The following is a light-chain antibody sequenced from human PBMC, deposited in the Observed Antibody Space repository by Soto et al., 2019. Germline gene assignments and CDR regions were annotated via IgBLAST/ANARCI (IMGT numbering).Light chain of an antibody. V-gene: IGKV1-5*03. CDR2: KAS. Sequence: DIQMTQSPCPPSGSVGDRVNITFRASQAISSWLAWYQQKPGKAPKLLIYKASTLKSGVPSRFSGSGSGTEFTLTISSLQPDDFATYYCQHYNSYSETFGQGTKVDIK. J-gene: IGKJ1*01. CDR1: QAISSW. CDR3: QHYNSYSET.